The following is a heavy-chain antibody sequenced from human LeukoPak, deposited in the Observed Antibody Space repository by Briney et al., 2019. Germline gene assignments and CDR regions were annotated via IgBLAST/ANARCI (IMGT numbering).Heavy chain of an antibody. J-gene: IGHJ4*02. Sequence: ASVKVSCKASGYIFTSYGISWVRQAPGQGLEWMGWISAYNGNTNYAQKLQGRVTMTTDTSTSTAYMELRSLRSDDTAVYYCARDLSYYYGSGSYYFDYWGQGTLVTVSS. D-gene: IGHD3-10*01. CDR3: ARDLSYYYGSGSYYFDY. V-gene: IGHV1-18*04. CDR2: ISAYNGNT. CDR1: GYIFTSYG.